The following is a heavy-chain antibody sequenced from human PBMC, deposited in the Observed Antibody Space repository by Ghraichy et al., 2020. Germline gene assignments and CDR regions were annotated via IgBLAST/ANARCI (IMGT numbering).Heavy chain of an antibody. CDR3: ARRREVQLWLRAPGWYFDL. CDR2: IYYSGST. CDR1: GGSISSSSYY. Sequence: SETLSLTCTVSGGSISSSSYYWGWIRQPPGKGLEWIGSIYYSGSTYYNPSLKSRVTISVDTSKNQFSLKLSSVTAADTAVYYCARRREVQLWLRAPGWYFDLWGRGTRVTVYS. V-gene: IGHV4-39*01. J-gene: IGHJ2*01. D-gene: IGHD5-18*01.